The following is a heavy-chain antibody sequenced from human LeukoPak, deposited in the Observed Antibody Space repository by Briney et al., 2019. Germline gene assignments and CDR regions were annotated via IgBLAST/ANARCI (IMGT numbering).Heavy chain of an antibody. V-gene: IGHV3-23*01. D-gene: IGHD6-19*01. CDR3: AKDPYRSGKNYFEY. Sequence: GGSLRLSCAASGFTFSNYAMSWVRQAPGKGLEWVSAISGSGGSTYYADSVKGRLTISRDNSKNTLYLQMNSLRAEDTAVYYCAKDPYRSGKNYFEYWGQGTLVTVSS. CDR1: GFTFSNYA. CDR2: ISGSGGST. J-gene: IGHJ4*02.